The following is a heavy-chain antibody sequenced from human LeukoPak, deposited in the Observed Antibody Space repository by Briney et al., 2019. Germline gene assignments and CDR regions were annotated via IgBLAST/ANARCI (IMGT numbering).Heavy chain of an antibody. Sequence: GGSLRLSCAASGLTVRTNYMHWVRQAPGKGLEWVSVISTGGKTYYADSVKARFIVSRDNSNNTLSLQMNSLRVEVTAVYYCARERLGMDVWGQGTTVTVSS. CDR3: ARERLGMDV. J-gene: IGHJ6*02. D-gene: IGHD6-19*01. CDR2: ISTGGKT. CDR1: GLTVRTNY. V-gene: IGHV3-66*01.